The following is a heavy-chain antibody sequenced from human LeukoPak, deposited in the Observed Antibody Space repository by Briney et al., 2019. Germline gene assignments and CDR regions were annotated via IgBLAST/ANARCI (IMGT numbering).Heavy chain of an antibody. D-gene: IGHD3-9*01. CDR1: GYTFTSYG. CDR2: ISAYNGNT. V-gene: IGHV1-18*01. CDR3: ARGLVLRYFDWLPGESPYFDY. Sequence: EASVKVSCKASGYTFTSYGISWVRQAPGQGLEWMGWISAYNGNTNYAQKLQGRVTMTTDTSTSTAYMELRSLRSDDTAVYYCARGLVLRYFDWLPGESPYFDYWGQGTLVTVSS. J-gene: IGHJ4*02.